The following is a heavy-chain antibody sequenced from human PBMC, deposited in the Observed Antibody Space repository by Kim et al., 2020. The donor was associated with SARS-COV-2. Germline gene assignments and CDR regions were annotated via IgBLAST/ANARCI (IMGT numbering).Heavy chain of an antibody. CDR2: IIPIFGTA. D-gene: IGHD2-2*01. CDR1: GGTFSSYA. Sequence: SVKVSCKASGGTFSSYAISWVRQAPGQGLEWMGGIIPIFGTANYAQKFQGRVTITADESTSTAYMELSSLRSEDTAVYYCAREDIVVVPAAPTYYYYGMDVWAKGPRSPSP. J-gene: IGHJ6*02. CDR3: AREDIVVVPAAPTYYYYGMDV. V-gene: IGHV1-69*13.